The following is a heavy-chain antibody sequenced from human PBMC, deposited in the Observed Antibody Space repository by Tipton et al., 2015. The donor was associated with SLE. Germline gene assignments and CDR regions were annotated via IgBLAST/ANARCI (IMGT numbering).Heavy chain of an antibody. V-gene: IGHV3-23*01. CDR1: GFTFTSYA. J-gene: IGHJ4*02. D-gene: IGHD1-26*01. CDR2: ISGSGGTT. CDR3: AQRGIGGHSGV. Sequence: SLRLSCAASGFTFTSYAMSWVRQAPGKGLEWVSGISGSGGTTYYVDSVKGRFTISRDNSKNTLYLQMNSLRADDTAVYYCAQRGIGGHSGVWGQSSGVTFAS.